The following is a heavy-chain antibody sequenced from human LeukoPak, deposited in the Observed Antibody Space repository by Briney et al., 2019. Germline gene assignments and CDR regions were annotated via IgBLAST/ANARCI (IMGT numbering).Heavy chain of an antibody. CDR2: VYPSGST. CDR3: ARSSGWYSLDY. CDR1: GDSISNSNW. Sequence: SETLSLTCAVSGDSISNSNWWTWIRQPPGKGLEWIGEVYPSGSTNYSPSLKSRVTISVDKSKNQFSLTLSSVTAADTAVYYCARSSGWYSLDYWGQGTLVTVPS. D-gene: IGHD6-19*01. J-gene: IGHJ4*02. V-gene: IGHV4-4*02.